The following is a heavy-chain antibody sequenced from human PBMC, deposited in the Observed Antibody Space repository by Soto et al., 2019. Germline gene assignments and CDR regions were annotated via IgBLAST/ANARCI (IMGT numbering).Heavy chain of an antibody. J-gene: IGHJ6*02. Sequence: QVQLQESGPGLVKPSQTLSLTCTVSGGSISSGDYYWSWIRQPPGKGLEWIGYIYYSGSTYYNPSSQXXVSITLDTSXTXXXRXLRSETAADTAVYYCARDHYVYEILTGYGYYHGMDVWCQGPTLTVS. CDR2: IYYSGST. D-gene: IGHD3-9*01. CDR1: GGSISSGDYY. CDR3: ARDHYVYEILTGYGYYHGMDV. V-gene: IGHV4-30-4*01.